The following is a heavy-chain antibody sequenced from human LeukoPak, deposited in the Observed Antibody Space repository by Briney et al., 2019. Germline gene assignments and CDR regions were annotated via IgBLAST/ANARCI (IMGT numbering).Heavy chain of an antibody. J-gene: IGHJ4*02. D-gene: IGHD3-3*01. V-gene: IGHV3-21*04. CDR2: ISSSSSDI. Sequence: GGSLRLSCAASGFSFSSYSMNWVRQAPGKGLEWVSSISSSSSDIFHADSVKARFTISRDNAKNSLYLQMNSLRAEDTAVYYCAKDPLNYDFWSGYLYYFDYWGQGTLVTVSS. CDR3: AKDPLNYDFWSGYLYYFDY. CDR1: GFSFSSYS.